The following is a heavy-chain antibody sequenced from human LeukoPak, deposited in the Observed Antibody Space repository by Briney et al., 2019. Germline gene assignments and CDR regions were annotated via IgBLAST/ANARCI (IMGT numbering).Heavy chain of an antibody. Sequence: PGVALILSGRASGCAFSDYRVNWVPQAQGKGLEWVSSISSSSTYIFYADSVKGRFTISRDNSKSTLSLQMNSLRAEDTAIYYCATYRQVLLPFESWGQGTLVTVSS. J-gene: IGHJ4*02. CDR2: ISSSSTYI. V-gene: IGHV3-21*04. D-gene: IGHD2-8*02. CDR1: GCAFSDYR. CDR3: ATYRQVLLPFES.